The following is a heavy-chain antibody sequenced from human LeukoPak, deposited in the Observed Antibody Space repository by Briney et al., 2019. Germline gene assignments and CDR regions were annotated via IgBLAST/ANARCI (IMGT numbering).Heavy chain of an antibody. Sequence: PGGSLRLSCAASGFTFSSYAMSWVRQAPGKGLEWVSAISGSGGSTYYADSVKGRFTISRDNSRDTLYLQMNSLRAEDTAVYYCAKGYYDYVWGSYYFHYWGQGTLVTVSS. CDR2: ISGSGGST. CDR3: AKGYYDYVWGSYYFHY. D-gene: IGHD3-16*01. V-gene: IGHV3-23*01. CDR1: GFTFSSYA. J-gene: IGHJ4*02.